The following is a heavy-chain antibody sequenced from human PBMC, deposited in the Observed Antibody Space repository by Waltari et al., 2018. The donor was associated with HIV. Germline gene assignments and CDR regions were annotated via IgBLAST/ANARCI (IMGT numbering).Heavy chain of an antibody. CDR3: ARHLATRARRGWYFDL. V-gene: IGHV4-39*01. CDR1: GGSISSRRYS. J-gene: IGHJ2*01. Sequence: QLQLQESGPGLVKPSDTLSLTCTVSGGSISSRRYSWGWLRQPPGKGLGWIGSIYYRGTTYYSPSLKSRVTISVDTSKNQFSLKLSSVTAADTAVYYCARHLATRARRGWYFDLWGRGTLVTVSS. CDR2: IYYRGTT.